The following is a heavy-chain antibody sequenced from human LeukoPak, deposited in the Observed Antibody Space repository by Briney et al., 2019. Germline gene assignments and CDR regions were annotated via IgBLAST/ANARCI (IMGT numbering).Heavy chain of an antibody. Sequence: KPSETLSLTCTVSGGFISSGSYYWGWIRQPPGKGLEWIGNIYYSGSTYYSPSLKSRVTISVDTSKNQFSLKLSSVTAADTAVFYCAGFQLPRGSFDYWGQGILVTVSS. D-gene: IGHD5-24*01. CDR3: AGFQLPRGSFDY. CDR2: IYYSGST. J-gene: IGHJ4*02. CDR1: GGFISSGSYY. V-gene: IGHV4-39*01.